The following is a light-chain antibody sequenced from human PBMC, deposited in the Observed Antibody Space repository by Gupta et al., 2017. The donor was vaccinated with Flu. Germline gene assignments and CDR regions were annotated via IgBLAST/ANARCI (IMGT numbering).Light chain of an antibody. V-gene: IGKV3-11*01. CDR2: DAS. Sequence: FVLTHSPATLSLSPGERATLSCRASQSVSSYLAWYQQKPGQAPRLLIYDASNRATGIPARFSGSGSGTDFTLTISSLEPEDFAVYYCQQRSNCPITFGQGTQMEIK. CDR3: QQRSNCPIT. CDR1: QSVSSY. J-gene: IGKJ5*01.